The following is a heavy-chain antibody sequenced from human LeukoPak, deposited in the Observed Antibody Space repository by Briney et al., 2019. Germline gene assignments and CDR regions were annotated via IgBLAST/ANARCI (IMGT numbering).Heavy chain of an antibody. J-gene: IGHJ5*02. Sequence: ASVKVSCKASGYTFTSYDINWVRQATGQGLEWMGWMNPNSSNTGYAQKFQGRVTITRNTSISTAYMELSSLRSEDTAVYYCAREGRRYNWFDPWGQGTLVTVSS. D-gene: IGHD6-25*01. CDR2: MNPNSSNT. V-gene: IGHV1-8*03. CDR3: AREGRRYNWFDP. CDR1: GYTFTSYD.